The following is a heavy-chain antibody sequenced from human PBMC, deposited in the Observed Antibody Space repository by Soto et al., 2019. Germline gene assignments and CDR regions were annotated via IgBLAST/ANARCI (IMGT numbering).Heavy chain of an antibody. CDR1: GFTFSSYW. CDR2: IKQDGSEK. D-gene: IGHD3-22*01. V-gene: IGHV3-7*01. Sequence: EVQLVESGGGLVQPGGSLRLSCAASGFTFSSYWMSWVRQAPGKGLEWVANIKQDGSEKYYVDSVKGRFTISRDNAKNSLYLQMNSLRAEDTAVYYCARGAGGYYDSSGVWDWGQGTLVTVSS. J-gene: IGHJ4*02. CDR3: ARGAGGYYDSSGVWD.